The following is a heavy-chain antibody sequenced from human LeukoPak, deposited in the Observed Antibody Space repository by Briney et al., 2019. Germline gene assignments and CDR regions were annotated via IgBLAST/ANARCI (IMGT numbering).Heavy chain of an antibody. D-gene: IGHD3-16*01. CDR3: ARPVSVSGSYIY. J-gene: IGHJ4*02. CDR1: GYRFPSYW. CDR2: IDPIDSYT. V-gene: IGHV5-10-1*01. Sequence: GESLKISCKASGYRFPSYWITWVRQMPGKGLEWMGGIDPIDSYTTYSPSFQGHVTISADKSIATVYLQWSSLKASDTAMYYCARPVSVSGSYIYWGQGTLVTVSS.